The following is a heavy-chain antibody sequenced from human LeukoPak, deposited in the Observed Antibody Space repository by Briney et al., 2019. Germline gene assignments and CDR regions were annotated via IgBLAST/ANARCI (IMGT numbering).Heavy chain of an antibody. CDR2: INTNTGNP. Sequence: GGSLRLSCAASGFTFSSYGMNWVRQAPGQGLEWMGWINTNTGNPTYAQGFTGRFVFSLDTSVSTAYLQISSLKAEDTAVYYCARLRGREYFDYWGQGTLVTVSS. J-gene: IGHJ4*02. D-gene: IGHD3-16*01. CDR1: GFTFSSYG. CDR3: ARLRGREYFDY. V-gene: IGHV7-4-1*02.